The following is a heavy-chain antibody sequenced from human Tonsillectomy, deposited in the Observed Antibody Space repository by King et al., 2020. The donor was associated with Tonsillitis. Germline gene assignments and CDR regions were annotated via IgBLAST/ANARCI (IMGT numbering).Heavy chain of an antibody. CDR2: ISSSSSYI. J-gene: IGHJ4*02. Sequence: VQLVESGGGLVKPGGSLRLSCAASGFTFSTYSMTWVRRAPGKGLEWVSSISSSSSYIYYADSVKGRFTISRDNAKNSLYLQMNSLRAEDTAVYYCARIAYDRSGYYYCDYWGQGTLVAVSS. CDR1: GFTFSTYS. V-gene: IGHV3-21*01. D-gene: IGHD3-22*01. CDR3: ARIAYDRSGYYYCDY.